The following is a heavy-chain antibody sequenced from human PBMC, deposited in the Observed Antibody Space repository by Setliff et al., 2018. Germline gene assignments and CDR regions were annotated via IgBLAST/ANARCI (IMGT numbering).Heavy chain of an antibody. D-gene: IGHD3-16*02. CDR1: GYSISSGYY. Sequence: SETLSLTCTVSGYSISSGYYWGWIRQPPGKGLEWIGSIYYSGSTNYNPSLKSLVTISVDTSKNQFSLKLSSVTAADTAVYYCARDMITFGGVIVPLSYWGQGTLVTVSS. CDR2: IYYSGST. J-gene: IGHJ4*02. V-gene: IGHV4-38-2*02. CDR3: ARDMITFGGVIVPLSY.